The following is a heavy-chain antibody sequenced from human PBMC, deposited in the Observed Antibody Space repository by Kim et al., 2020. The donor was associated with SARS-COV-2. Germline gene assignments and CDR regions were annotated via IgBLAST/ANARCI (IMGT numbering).Heavy chain of an antibody. CDR1: GFTFTSSA. D-gene: IGHD3-22*01. Sequence: SVKVSCKASGFTFTSSAMQWVRQARGQRLEWIGWIVVGSGNTNYAQKFQERVTITRDMSTSTAYMELSSLRSEDTAVYYCAADRPYYYDSSGYYSPFDPWGQGTLVTVSS. CDR3: AADRPYYYDSSGYYSPFDP. V-gene: IGHV1-58*02. J-gene: IGHJ5*02. CDR2: IVVGSGNT.